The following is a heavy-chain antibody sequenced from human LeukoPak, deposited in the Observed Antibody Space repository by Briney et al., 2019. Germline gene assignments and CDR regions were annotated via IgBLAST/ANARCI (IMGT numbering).Heavy chain of an antibody. V-gene: IGHV1-69*13. CDR2: IIPIFDTA. D-gene: IGHD1-26*01. CDR3: ARISLGAIWGYYYGTDV. CDR1: GGTFSSYS. Sequence: GASVKVSCKASGGTFSSYSISWVRQAPGQGLEWMGGIIPIFDTADYAQKFQGRVTITADESTSTAYMELSSLRSEDTAVFYCARISLGAIWGYYYGTDVWGQGTTVTVSS. J-gene: IGHJ6*02.